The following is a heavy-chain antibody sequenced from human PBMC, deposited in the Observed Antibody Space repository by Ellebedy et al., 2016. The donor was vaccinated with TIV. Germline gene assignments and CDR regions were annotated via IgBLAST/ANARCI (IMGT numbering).Heavy chain of an antibody. V-gene: IGHV1-18*01. Sequence: ASVKVSXKASGYTFSSYGISRVRQAPGQGLEWMGWISAYNGNTNYAQKLQGRVTLTRDTSTSTAYMELRSLRSDDTAVYYCARVGTTGYYYMDVWGKGTTVTVSS. D-gene: IGHD1-7*01. CDR3: ARVGTTGYYYMDV. J-gene: IGHJ6*03. CDR2: ISAYNGNT. CDR1: GYTFSSYG.